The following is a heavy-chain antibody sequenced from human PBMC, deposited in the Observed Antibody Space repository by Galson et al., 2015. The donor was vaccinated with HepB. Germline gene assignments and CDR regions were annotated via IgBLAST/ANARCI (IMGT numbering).Heavy chain of an antibody. CDR2: ISVTGSGR. CDR3: AKGTTSIDY. CDR1: GFTFSRTG. D-gene: IGHD1-1*01. Sequence: SLRLSCAGSGFTFSRTGMTWVRQAPGKGLECVSAISVTGSGRDYVDSVRGRFTISRDNSKNMLYLQMDDLRAEDTAAYYCAKGTTSIDYWGQGTLVTVSS. J-gene: IGHJ4*02. V-gene: IGHV3-23*01.